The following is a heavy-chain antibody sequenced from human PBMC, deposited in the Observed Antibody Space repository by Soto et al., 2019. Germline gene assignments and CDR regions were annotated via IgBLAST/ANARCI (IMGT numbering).Heavy chain of an antibody. CDR1: GFTFSSYD. D-gene: IGHD3-10*01. J-gene: IGHJ6*02. Sequence: EVQLLESGGGLVQPGGSLRLSCAASGFTFSSYDVSWVRQAPGKGLEWVSSISGDGFSTYYADSVKGRLTISRDNSKNTLYLQMNSLRAEDTAVYYCARRGGFGEEPKYYYYGMDVWGQGTTVTVSS. CDR3: ARRGGFGEEPKYYYYGMDV. V-gene: IGHV3-23*01. CDR2: ISGDGFST.